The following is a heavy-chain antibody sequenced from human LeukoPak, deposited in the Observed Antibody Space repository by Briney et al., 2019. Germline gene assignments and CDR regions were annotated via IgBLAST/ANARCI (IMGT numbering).Heavy chain of an antibody. J-gene: IGHJ4*02. CDR1: VGSNSSWRDY. V-gene: IGHV4-39*01. D-gene: IGHD2-2*01. CDR2: IYYSGST. CDR3: SRPKLCTSISNFDS. Sequence: SETLSLTCTGSVGSNSSWRDYWLWIRQPPGKGLEWIGSIYYSGSTYYNPSLKSRVTISLGTSKNQFALQLTSVSVADTEVYYSSRPKLCTSISNFDSGGQGTLVTVSS.